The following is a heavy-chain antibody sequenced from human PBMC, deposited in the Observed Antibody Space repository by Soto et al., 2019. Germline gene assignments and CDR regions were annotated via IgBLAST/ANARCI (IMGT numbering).Heavy chain of an antibody. Sequence: QVQLVQSGAEVKKPGSSVKVSCKASGGTFSSYTISWVRQAPGQGLEWMGRIIPILGIANYAQKFQGRVTITADKSTSTAYMEQSSLRSEDTAVYYCARDGYCSGGSCYINFDYWGQGTLVTVSS. D-gene: IGHD2-15*01. V-gene: IGHV1-69*08. CDR2: IIPILGIA. CDR3: ARDGYCSGGSCYINFDY. CDR1: GGTFSSYT. J-gene: IGHJ4*02.